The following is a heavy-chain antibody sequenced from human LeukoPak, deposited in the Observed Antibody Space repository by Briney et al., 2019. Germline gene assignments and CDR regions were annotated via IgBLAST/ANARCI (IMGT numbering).Heavy chain of an antibody. CDR3: ARASSYGRREFDY. V-gene: IGHV4-59*01. D-gene: IGHD5-18*01. CDR1: GGSISSYY. Sequence: SSETLSLTCTVSGGSISSYYWSWIRQPPGKGLEWIGYIYYSGSTNYNPSLKSRVTISVDTSKNQFSLKLSSVTAADTAVYYCARASSYGRREFDYWGQGTLVTVSS. CDR2: IYYSGST. J-gene: IGHJ4*02.